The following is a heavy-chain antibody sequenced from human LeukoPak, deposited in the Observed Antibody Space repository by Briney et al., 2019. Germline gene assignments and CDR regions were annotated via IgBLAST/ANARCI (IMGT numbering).Heavy chain of an antibody. Sequence: SSETLSLTCAVYGGSFSGYYWSWIRQPPGKGLEWIGEINHSGSTNYNPSLKSRVTISVDTSKNQFSLKLSSVTAADTAVYYCARHIEVYDYVWGSYLDYWGQGTLVTVSS. CDR2: INHSGST. CDR3: ARHIEVYDYVWGSYLDY. D-gene: IGHD3-16*01. J-gene: IGHJ4*02. CDR1: GGSFSGYY. V-gene: IGHV4-34*01.